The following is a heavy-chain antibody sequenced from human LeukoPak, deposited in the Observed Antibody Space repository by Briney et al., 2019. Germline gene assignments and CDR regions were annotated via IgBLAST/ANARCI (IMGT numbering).Heavy chain of an antibody. CDR2: ISSSSSYI. V-gene: IGHV3-21*01. CDR1: GFTFSSYS. CDR3: ARDYTAMGPSAFDI. Sequence: GSLRLSCAASGFTFSSYSMNWVRQAPGKGLEWVSSISSSSSYIYYADSVKGRFTISRDNAKNSLYLQMNSLRAEDTAVYYCARDYTAMGPSAFDIWGQGTMVTVSS. D-gene: IGHD5-18*01. J-gene: IGHJ3*02.